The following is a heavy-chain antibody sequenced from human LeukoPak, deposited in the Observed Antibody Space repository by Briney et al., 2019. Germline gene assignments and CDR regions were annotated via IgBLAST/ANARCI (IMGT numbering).Heavy chain of an antibody. CDR3: ARLGVVVVPAAIPWFDP. CDR2: IYYSGST. CDR1: GGSISSSSYY. V-gene: IGHV4-39*01. D-gene: IGHD2-2*01. J-gene: IGHJ5*02. Sequence: SETLSLTCTVSGGSISSSSYYWGWIRQPPGKGLEWIGSIYYSGSTYYNPSLKSRVTISVDTSKNQFSLKLSSVTAADTAVYYCARLGVVVVPAAIPWFDPWGQGTLVIVSS.